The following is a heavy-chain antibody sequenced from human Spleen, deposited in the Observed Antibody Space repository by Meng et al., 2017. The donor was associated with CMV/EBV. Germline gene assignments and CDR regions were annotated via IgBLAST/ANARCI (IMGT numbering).Heavy chain of an antibody. CDR2: INPSGGST. CDR1: GYTFTSYY. CDR3: ARDRGGIAARPPFGYYYGMDV. J-gene: IGHJ6*02. V-gene: IGHV1-46*01. D-gene: IGHD6-6*01. Sequence: ASVKVSCKASGYTFTSYYMHWVRQAPGQGLEWMGIINPSGGSTSYAQKFQGRVTMTRDTSTSTVYMELSSLRSEDTAVYYCARDRGGIAARPPFGYYYGMDVWGQGTTVTVSS.